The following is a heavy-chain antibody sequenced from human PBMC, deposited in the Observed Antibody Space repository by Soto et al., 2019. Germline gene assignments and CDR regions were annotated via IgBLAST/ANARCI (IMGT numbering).Heavy chain of an antibody. CDR2: ISASRNFI. CDR3: ARDFLVLDPTLVTPGNSDIEFEDDYYYYGMDV. V-gene: IGHV3-21*01. Sequence: DVQLVQSGGGLVKPGGSLRLSCAASGFTFSFYSMSWVRQAPGKGLEWVSSISASRNFIYYADTLKARFTISRDNAKNSLFLQMNSLRPEDTGVYYCARDFLVLDPTLVTPGNSDIEFEDDYYYYGMDVWGQGTTVTVSS. CDR1: GFTFSFYS. D-gene: IGHD5-18*01. J-gene: IGHJ6*02.